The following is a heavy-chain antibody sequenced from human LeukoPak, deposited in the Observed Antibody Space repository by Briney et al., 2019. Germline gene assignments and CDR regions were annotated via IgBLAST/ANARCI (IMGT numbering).Heavy chain of an antibody. CDR3: ARDRDSSSSYNWFDP. J-gene: IGHJ5*02. Sequence: PGGSLRLSCAASGFTFSSYEMNWVRQAPGKGLEWVSYISSSGSTIYYADSVKGRFTISRDNAKNSLYLQMNSLRAEDTAVYYCARDRDSSSSYNWFDPWGQGTLVTVSS. D-gene: IGHD6-6*01. CDR1: GFTFSSYE. V-gene: IGHV3-48*03. CDR2: ISSSGSTI.